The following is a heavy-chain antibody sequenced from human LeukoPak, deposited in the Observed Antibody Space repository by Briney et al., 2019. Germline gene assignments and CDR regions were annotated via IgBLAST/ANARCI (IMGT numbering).Heavy chain of an antibody. CDR3: AGTDLDYDYVWGSYRLRRRCCGDY. CDR1: GGTFISYA. V-gene: IGHV1-69*13. D-gene: IGHD3-16*02. J-gene: IGHJ4*02. CDR2: IIPIFGTA. Sequence: ASVKASCKASGGTFISYAISWARQAPGQGLEWMGGIIPIFGTANYAQKFQGRVTITADESTSTAYMELSSLRSEATAVYYCAGTDLDYDYVWGSYRLRRRCCGDYWGQGTLVTVSS.